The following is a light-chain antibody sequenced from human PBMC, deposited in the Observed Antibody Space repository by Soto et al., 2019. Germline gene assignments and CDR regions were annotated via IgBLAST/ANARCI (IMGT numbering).Light chain of an antibody. CDR2: AAS. J-gene: IGKJ3*01. CDR1: QGISNY. V-gene: IGKV1-27*01. CDR3: QKYNIAPFT. Sequence: DIQMTQSPSSLSASVGDRVTITCRASQGISNYLAWYQQKPGKVPKLLIYAASTLQSGVPSRFSGSGSGTYFTLTISRLQPEDVETYYCQKYNIAPFTFGPGTKVDIK.